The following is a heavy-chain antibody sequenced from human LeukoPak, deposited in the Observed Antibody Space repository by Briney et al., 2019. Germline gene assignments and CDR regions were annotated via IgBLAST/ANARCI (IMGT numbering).Heavy chain of an antibody. V-gene: IGHV3-23*01. J-gene: IGHJ4*02. D-gene: IGHD6-13*01. CDR3: ARSGYSRSWYYFDY. CDR2: ISGRNRST. CDR1: GFTFSNYA. Sequence: GGSLRLSCAASGFTFSNYAMSWVRQAPGKGREWVSAISGRNRSTYYADSVKGRFTISRDNSKNTLYVQMNSLRAEDTAVYYCARSGYSRSWYYFDYWGPGTPATASS.